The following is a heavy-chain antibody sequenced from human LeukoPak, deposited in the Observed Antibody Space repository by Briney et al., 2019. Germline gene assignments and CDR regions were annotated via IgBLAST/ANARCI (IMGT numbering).Heavy chain of an antibody. D-gene: IGHD6-13*01. CDR1: GGSISSGDYY. CDR3: ARGYSSWDYFDY. J-gene: IGHJ4*02. Sequence: SQTLSLTCTVSGGSISSGDYYWSWIRQPPGKGLEWIGYIYYSGSTYYNPSLKSRVTISVDTSKNQFSLKLSSVTAADTAVYYCARGYSSWDYFDYWGQGTLVTVSS. CDR2: IYYSGST. V-gene: IGHV4-30-4*08.